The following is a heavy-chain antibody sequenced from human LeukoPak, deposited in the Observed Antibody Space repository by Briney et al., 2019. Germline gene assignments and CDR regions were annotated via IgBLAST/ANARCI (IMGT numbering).Heavy chain of an antibody. CDR2: ISSRTTFI. CDR1: GFTFSSYN. CDR3: ARDQGYSYDWDAFDI. V-gene: IGHV3-21*01. J-gene: IGHJ3*02. D-gene: IGHD5-18*01. Sequence: GGSPRLSCAASGFTFSSYNMNWVRQAPGKGLEWVSSISSRTTFIYYAGSVRGRFTISRDNAKNSLYLQMNGLGAEDTAVYYCARDQGYSYDWDAFDIWGQGTMVTVSS.